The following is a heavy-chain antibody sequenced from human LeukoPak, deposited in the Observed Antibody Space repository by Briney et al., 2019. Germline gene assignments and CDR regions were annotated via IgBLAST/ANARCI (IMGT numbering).Heavy chain of an antibody. J-gene: IGHJ3*02. V-gene: IGHV4-39*07. D-gene: IGHD3-10*01. Sequence: SETLSLTCTVSGGSTSSSSYYWGWIRQPPGKGLEWIGSIYYSGSTYYNPSLKSRVTISVDTSKNQFSLKLSSVTAADTAVYYCARGELLWFGANAFDIWGQGTMVTVSS. CDR1: GGSTSSSSYY. CDR2: IYYSGST. CDR3: ARGELLWFGANAFDI.